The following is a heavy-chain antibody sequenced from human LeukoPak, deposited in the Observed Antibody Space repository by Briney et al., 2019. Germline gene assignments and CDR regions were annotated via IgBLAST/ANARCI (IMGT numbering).Heavy chain of an antibody. J-gene: IGHJ6*03. V-gene: IGHV4-30-4*07. D-gene: IGHD6-6*01. CDR2: IYYSGST. CDR3: AREARNHMDV. CDR1: GGSLSSGGYS. Sequence: SETLSLTCAVSGGSLSSGGYSWSWIRQPPGTGLEWIGYIYYSGSTYYNPSLKSRVTISVDTSKNQFSLKLSSVTAADTAVYYCAREARNHMDVWGKGTTVTVSS.